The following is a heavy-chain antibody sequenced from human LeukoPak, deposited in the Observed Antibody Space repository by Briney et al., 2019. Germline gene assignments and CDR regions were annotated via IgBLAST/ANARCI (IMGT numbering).Heavy chain of an antibody. Sequence: SVKVSCKASGGTFSSYAISWVRQAPGQGLEWMGRIIPILGIANYAQKFQGRVTITADKSTSTAYMELSSLRSEDTAVYYCAKCLSNYDILTGSKYYFDYWGQGTLVTVSS. D-gene: IGHD3-9*01. CDR1: GGTFSSYA. V-gene: IGHV1-69*04. J-gene: IGHJ4*02. CDR2: IIPILGIA. CDR3: AKCLSNYDILTGSKYYFDY.